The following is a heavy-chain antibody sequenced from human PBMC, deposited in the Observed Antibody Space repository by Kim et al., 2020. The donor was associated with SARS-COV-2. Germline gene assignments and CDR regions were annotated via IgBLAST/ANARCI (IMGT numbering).Heavy chain of an antibody. CDR2: ISYDGSNK. CDR3: AKESYCGGDCYSLDWGN. J-gene: IGHJ4*02. D-gene: IGHD2-21*02. Sequence: GGSLRLSCAASGFTFSSYGMHWVRQAPGKGLEWVAVISYDGSNKYYADSVKGRFTISRDNSKNTLYLQMNSLRAEDTAVYYCAKESYCGGDCYSLDWGNGGQGTLVTVSS. CDR1: GFTFSSYG. V-gene: IGHV3-30*18.